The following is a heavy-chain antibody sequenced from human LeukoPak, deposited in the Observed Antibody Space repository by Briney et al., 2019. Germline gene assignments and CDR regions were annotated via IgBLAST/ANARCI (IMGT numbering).Heavy chain of an antibody. Sequence: SETLSLTCAVSGGSINSHYWGWIRQPPGKVLQWIGDIYYTGNINYNPSLKSRVTITLDTSKDHLSLNLTSVPAADTAIYYCVRRDTGWNYFDYWGQGILVTVSS. CDR3: VRRDTGWNYFDY. V-gene: IGHV4-59*08. CDR1: GGSINSHY. CDR2: IYYTGNI. D-gene: IGHD6-19*01. J-gene: IGHJ4*02.